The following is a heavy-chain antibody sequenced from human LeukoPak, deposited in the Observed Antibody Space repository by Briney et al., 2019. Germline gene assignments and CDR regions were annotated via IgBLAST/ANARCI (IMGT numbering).Heavy chain of an antibody. V-gene: IGHV3-23*01. Sequence: GGTLRLSCAASGFTFSNSGMSWVRQAPGKGLEWVSAISTDAGETHYADSVKGRFTISRDNSKNTVSLQMNSLRAEDTAVYYCAREMRRSGYQKGYSAFDIWGQGTMVTVSS. D-gene: IGHD3-22*01. CDR2: ISTDAGET. CDR3: AREMRRSGYQKGYSAFDI. CDR1: GFTFSNSG. J-gene: IGHJ3*02.